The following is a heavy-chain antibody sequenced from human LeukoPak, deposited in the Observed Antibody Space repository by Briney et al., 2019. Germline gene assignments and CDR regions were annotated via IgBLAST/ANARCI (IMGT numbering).Heavy chain of an antibody. CDR2: ISSTSTYI. J-gene: IGHJ4*02. Sequence: GGSLRLSCAASGFTFRTYSMNWVRQAPGKGLEWVSSISSTSTYIYYADSMKGRFIISRDNARNSLYLEMNSLRAEDTAVYYCAKEGPTTVTTHFDYWGQGTLVTVSS. D-gene: IGHD4-17*01. V-gene: IGHV3-21*06. CDR1: GFTFRTYS. CDR3: AKEGPTTVTTHFDY.